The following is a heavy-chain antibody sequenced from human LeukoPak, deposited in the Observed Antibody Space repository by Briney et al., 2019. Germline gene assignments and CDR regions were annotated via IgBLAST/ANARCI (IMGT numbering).Heavy chain of an antibody. D-gene: IGHD5-18*01. CDR2: VHYSGGT. J-gene: IGHJ4*02. V-gene: IGHV4-59*12. CDR3: ARRANTAPPWYIDY. CDR1: DDSMCSYY. Sequence: SETLSLTCIVSDDSMCSYYLNWLRQPPGKGLEWIGYVHYSGGTNYNPSLKSRVTISLDMSKNQFSLKLNSVTAADTAVYYCARRANTAPPWYIDYWGQGTLVTVSS.